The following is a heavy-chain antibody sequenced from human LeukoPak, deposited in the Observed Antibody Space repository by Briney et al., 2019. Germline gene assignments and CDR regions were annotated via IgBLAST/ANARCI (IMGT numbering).Heavy chain of an antibody. D-gene: IGHD6-19*01. CDR2: IGSSSTTR. V-gene: IGHV3-48*03. CDR3: ALLAVASDFDY. CDR1: GFPFSIYE. J-gene: IGHJ4*02. Sequence: GGSLRLSCAVSGFPFSIYEMNWVRQAPGKGLEWVSNIGSSSTTRYYAGSVKGRFSISRDNAKNSLYLQMNSLRVEDTGVYYCALLAVASDFDYWGQGALVTVSS.